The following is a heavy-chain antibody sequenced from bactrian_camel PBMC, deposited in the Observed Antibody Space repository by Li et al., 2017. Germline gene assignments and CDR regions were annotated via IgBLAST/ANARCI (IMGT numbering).Heavy chain of an antibody. CDR1: GLTFEGGN. V-gene: IGHV3S55*01. Sequence: HVQLVESGGGAVQTGGSLRLTCTAVGLTFEGGNQGWYRETPGNEIELVSSTAPDGSRWYADSVKGRFTISQDNAKNTVYLQMNNLKPEDTAVYYCVVYSGTHGTPPFGCPPVGYWGQGTQVTVS. CDR2: TAPDGSR. CDR3: VVYSGTHGTPPFGCPPVGY. D-gene: IGHD6*01. J-gene: IGHJ6*01.